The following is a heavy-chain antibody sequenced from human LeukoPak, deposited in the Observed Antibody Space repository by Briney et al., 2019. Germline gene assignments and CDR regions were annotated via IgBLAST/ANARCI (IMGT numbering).Heavy chain of an antibody. V-gene: IGHV3-23*01. CDR3: AKAIFGVVIRASMDV. CDR2: ISGSGGST. D-gene: IGHD3-3*01. CDR1: GFTFSSYA. J-gene: IGHJ6*02. Sequence: PGGSLRLSCAASGFTFSSYAMSWVRQAPGKGLEWVSAISGSGGSTYYADSVKGRFTISRDNSKNTLYLQMNSLRAEDTAVYYCAKAIFGVVIRASMDVWGQGTTVTVSS.